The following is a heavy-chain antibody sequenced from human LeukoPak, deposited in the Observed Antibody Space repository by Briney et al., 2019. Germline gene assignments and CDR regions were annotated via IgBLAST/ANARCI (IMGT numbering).Heavy chain of an antibody. V-gene: IGHV3-11*06. J-gene: IGHJ4*02. CDR1: AFIFSDYY. Sequence: GGSLRLSCAASAFIFSDYYMSWIRQAPGKGLEWVSYISSSSSYTNCADSVKGRFTISRDNAKNSLYLQMNSLRAEDTAAYYCARKLDSSDYWGQGTLVTVSS. D-gene: IGHD2-2*03. CDR3: ARKLDSSDY. CDR2: ISSSSSYT.